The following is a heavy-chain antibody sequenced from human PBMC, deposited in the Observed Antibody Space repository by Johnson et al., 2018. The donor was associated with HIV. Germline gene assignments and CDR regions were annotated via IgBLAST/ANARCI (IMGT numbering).Heavy chain of an antibody. J-gene: IGHJ3*02. CDR2: ISYDGSNK. CDR3: ARDRTPLVKVDSFDI. Sequence: QLVESGGGLVQPGRSLRLSCAASGFTFSSYAMHWVRQAPGKGLEWEAVISYDGSNKYYADSVKGGVTISRDNSKNTLYLQMNSLRAEYTAVYYCARDRTPLVKVDSFDIWGQGTMVTVSS. CDR1: GFTFSSYA. V-gene: IGHV3-30*04.